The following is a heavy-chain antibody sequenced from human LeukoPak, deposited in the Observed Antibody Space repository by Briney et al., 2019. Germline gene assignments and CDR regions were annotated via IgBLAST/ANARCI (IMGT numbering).Heavy chain of an antibody. D-gene: IGHD3-16*01. CDR1: GFTFSSYS. Sequence: PGGSLRLSCAASGFTFSSYSMNWVRQAPGKGLEWVSSISSSSSYIYYADSVKGRFTISRDNAKSSLYLQMNSLRAEDTAVYYCARDLGGVTIFDYWGQGTLVTVSS. V-gene: IGHV3-21*01. CDR3: ARDLGGVTIFDY. CDR2: ISSSSSYI. J-gene: IGHJ4*02.